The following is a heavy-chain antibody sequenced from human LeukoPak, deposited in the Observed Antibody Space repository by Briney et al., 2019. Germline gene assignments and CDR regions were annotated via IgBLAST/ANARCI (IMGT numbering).Heavy chain of an antibody. D-gene: IGHD3-22*01. CDR2: IYTSGST. Sequence: SETLSLTCTVSGGSISSGSYYWSWIRQPAGKGLEWIGRIYTSGSTNYNPSLKSRVTMSVDTSKNQFSLKLSSVTAADTAVYYCARDTSLTYYYDSSGYYFDYWGQGTLVTVSS. V-gene: IGHV4-61*02. CDR3: ARDTSLTYYYDSSGYYFDY. CDR1: GGSISSGSYY. J-gene: IGHJ4*02.